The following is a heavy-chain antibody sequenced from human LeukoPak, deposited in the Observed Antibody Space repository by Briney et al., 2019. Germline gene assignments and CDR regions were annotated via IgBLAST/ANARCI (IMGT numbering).Heavy chain of an antibody. CDR2: ISPNSGGT. J-gene: IGHJ4*02. V-gene: IGHV1-2*02. D-gene: IGHD3-10*01. CDR1: GYTFTTYY. CDR3: ARDYASLGSGDFDY. Sequence: ASVKVSCKASGYTFTTYYIHWVRQAPGQGLEWMGWISPNSGGTNYAQKFQGRVTMTRDTSISTAYMELSRLRSDDTAIYYCARDYASLGSGDFDYWGQGTLVTVSS.